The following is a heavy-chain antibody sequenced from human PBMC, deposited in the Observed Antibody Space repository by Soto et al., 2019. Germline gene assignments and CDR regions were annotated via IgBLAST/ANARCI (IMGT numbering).Heavy chain of an antibody. CDR3: ARLVYDTRLNYMYFDF. D-gene: IGHD3-10*01. V-gene: IGHV4-4*01. Sequence: LSLTCAVSGVSLTSGNWWTWVRQSPQRGLEYIGEIFHDGTANYYPSFERRVAMSVDTSRNQFSLKLTSVTAADTAVYFCARLVYDTRLNYMYFDFWGPGTLVTVYS. J-gene: IGHJ4*02. CDR2: IFHDGTA. CDR1: GVSLTSGNW.